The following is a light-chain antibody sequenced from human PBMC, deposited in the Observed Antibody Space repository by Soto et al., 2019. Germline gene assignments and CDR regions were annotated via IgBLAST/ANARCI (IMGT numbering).Light chain of an antibody. V-gene: IGLV2-8*01. CDR1: SSDVGGNKF. Sequence: QSVLTQPPSASGSPGQSVTISCTGTSSDVGGNKFVSWYQQHPGKAPRLIIYEVNRRPSGVPDRFSGSKSGNTASLTGSGLQDEDGADYYCSSFGGSNDVLFGGGTKLTVL. CDR3: SSFGGSNDVL. J-gene: IGLJ2*01. CDR2: EVN.